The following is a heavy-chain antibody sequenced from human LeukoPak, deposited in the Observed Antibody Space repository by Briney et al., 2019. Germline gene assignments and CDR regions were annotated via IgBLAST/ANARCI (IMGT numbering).Heavy chain of an antibody. V-gene: IGHV3-48*03. J-gene: IGHJ4*02. D-gene: IGHD3-16*01. CDR2: ISSTSNTI. Sequence: TGGSLRLSCAASGFTFSSYEMNWVRQAPGKGLVWVSYISSTSNTIYYADSVKGRFTVSRDNAKNSLYLQMNSLRAEDTAVYHCARGGVRYFDYWGQGTLVTVSS. CDR3: ARGGVRYFDY. CDR1: GFTFSSYE.